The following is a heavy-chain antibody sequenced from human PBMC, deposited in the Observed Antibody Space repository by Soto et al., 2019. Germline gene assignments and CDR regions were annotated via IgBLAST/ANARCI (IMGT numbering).Heavy chain of an antibody. J-gene: IGHJ4*02. D-gene: IGHD3-10*01. CDR3: ATSYGSGYRAFDS. V-gene: IGHV1-69*02. CDR2: INPILSMS. Sequence: QVQLVQSGADVQRPGSSVRVSCKASGDTFNFYTINWVRQAPGQGLQLMGRINPILSMSNYAPRFQGRVTMTADKSTSSAYMELSSLRSEDTAMYYWATSYGSGYRAFDSWGQGALVTVSS. CDR1: GDTFNFYT.